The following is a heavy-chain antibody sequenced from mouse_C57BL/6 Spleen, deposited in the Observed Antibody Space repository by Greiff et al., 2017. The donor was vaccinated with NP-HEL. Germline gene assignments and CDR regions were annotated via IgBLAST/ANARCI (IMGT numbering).Heavy chain of an antibody. CDR1: GYTFTGYW. CDR2: ILPGSGST. D-gene: IGHD2-4*01. J-gene: IGHJ4*01. Sequence: QVQLQQSGAELMKPGASVKLSCKATGYTFTGYWIEWVKQRPGHGLEWIGEILPGSGSTNYNEKFKGKATFTADTSSNTAYMQLSSLTTEDSAIYYCARVYYDYEGVYYAMDYWGQGTSVTVSS. CDR3: ARVYYDYEGVYYAMDY. V-gene: IGHV1-9*01.